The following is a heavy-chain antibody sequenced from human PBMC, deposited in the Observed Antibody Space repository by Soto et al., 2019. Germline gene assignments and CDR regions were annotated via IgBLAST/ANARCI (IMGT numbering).Heavy chain of an antibody. V-gene: IGHV4-4*02. CDR2: IYHSGST. CDR3: ARDIGYYDFWSGYYPTNYYYYGMDV. J-gene: IGHJ6*02. D-gene: IGHD3-3*01. CDR1: GGSISSSNW. Sequence: SETLSLTCAVSGGSISSSNWWSWVRQPPGKGLEWIGEIYHSGSTNYNPSLKSRVTISVDKSKNKFSLKLSSVTAADTAVYYCARDIGYYDFWSGYYPTNYYYYGMDVWGQGTTVTVS.